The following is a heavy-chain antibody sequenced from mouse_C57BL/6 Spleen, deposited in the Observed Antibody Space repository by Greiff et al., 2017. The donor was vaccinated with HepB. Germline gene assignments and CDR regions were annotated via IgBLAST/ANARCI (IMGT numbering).Heavy chain of an antibody. D-gene: IGHD3-2*02. CDR1: GYTFTSYW. CDR2: IYPSDSET. Sequence: QVQLQQPGAELVRPGSSVKLSCKASGYTFTSYWMDWVKQRPGQGLEWIGNIYPSDSETHYNQKFKDKATVTVDKSSSTAYMQLSSLTSEDSAVYYCARWGDSSGPYYFDYWGQGTTLTVSS. V-gene: IGHV1-61*01. CDR3: ARWGDSSGPYYFDY. J-gene: IGHJ2*01.